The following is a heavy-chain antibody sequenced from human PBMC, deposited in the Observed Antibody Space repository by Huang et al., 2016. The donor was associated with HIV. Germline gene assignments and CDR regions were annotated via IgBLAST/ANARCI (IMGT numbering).Heavy chain of an antibody. D-gene: IGHD3-10*01. CDR2: ISIGSTTI. CDR3: ARDGLRGRLMTRSLDY. CDR1: GFIFNIYS. J-gene: IGHJ4*02. Sequence: EVQLVESGGDLVQPGGSLRISCAASGFIFNIYSMNWVRQAPGKGMEWVSYISIGSTTIYYADSVKGRFTISIDNAKNSLYLQMNSLRAEDTAVYYCARDGLRGRLMTRSLDYWGQGTLVTVSS. V-gene: IGHV3-48*01.